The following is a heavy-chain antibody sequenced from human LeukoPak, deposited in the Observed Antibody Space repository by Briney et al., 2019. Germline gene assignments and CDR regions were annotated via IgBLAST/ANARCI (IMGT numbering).Heavy chain of an antibody. CDR1: GGSFSGYY. D-gene: IGHD5-18*01. CDR2: INHSGST. Sequence: PSETLSLTCAVYGGSFSGYYWSWIRQPPGKGLEWIGEINHSGSTNYNPSLKSRVTISVDTSKNQFSLKLSSVIAADTAVYYCAGGYSYGSPDYWGQGTLVTVSS. V-gene: IGHV4-34*01. CDR3: AGGYSYGSPDY. J-gene: IGHJ4*02.